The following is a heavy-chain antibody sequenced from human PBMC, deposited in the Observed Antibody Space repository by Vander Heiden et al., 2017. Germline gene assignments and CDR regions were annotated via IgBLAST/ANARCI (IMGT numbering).Heavy chain of an antibody. CDR2: ISWDGGST. D-gene: IGHD1-26*01. J-gene: IGHJ4*02. CDR1: GFTFDDYT. V-gene: IGHV3-43*01. Sequence: EVQLVESGGVVVQPGGSLRLSCADSGFTFDDYTRHWVRQAPGKGLEWVSLISWDGGSTYYADSVKGRFTISRDNSKNSLYLQMNSLRTEDTALYYCAKDKGGSYYDALDYWGQGTLVTVSS. CDR3: AKDKGGSYYDALDY.